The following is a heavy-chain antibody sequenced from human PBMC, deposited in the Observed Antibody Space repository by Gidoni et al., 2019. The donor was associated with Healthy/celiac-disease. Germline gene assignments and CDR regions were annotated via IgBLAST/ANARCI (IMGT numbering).Heavy chain of an antibody. CDR2: ISWNSGSI. J-gene: IGHJ4*02. V-gene: IGHV3-9*01. Sequence: EVQLVASGRGLVQPGRSLRLSCAASGFTFDDSAMHWVRQAPGKGLEWVSGISWNSGSIGYADSVKGRFTISRDNAKNSLYLQMNSLRAEDTALYYCAKDIFSSYYYDSSGFDYWGQGTLVTVSS. CDR1: GFTFDDSA. CDR3: AKDIFSSYYYDSSGFDY. D-gene: IGHD3-22*01.